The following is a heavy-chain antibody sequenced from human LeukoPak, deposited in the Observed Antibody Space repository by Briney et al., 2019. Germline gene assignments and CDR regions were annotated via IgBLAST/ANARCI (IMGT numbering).Heavy chain of an antibody. J-gene: IGHJ4*02. CDR3: ARDVRPDY. V-gene: IGHV3-7*04. Sequence: GGSLRLSCAASGFTFSSYWMSWVRQAPGEGLKWVANIKQDGTEKYYMDSVKGRFSMSRDNAMNSLYLQMNALRAEDTAVYYCARDVRPDYWGQGTLVTVST. D-gene: IGHD6-6*01. CDR1: GFTFSSYW. CDR2: IKQDGTEK.